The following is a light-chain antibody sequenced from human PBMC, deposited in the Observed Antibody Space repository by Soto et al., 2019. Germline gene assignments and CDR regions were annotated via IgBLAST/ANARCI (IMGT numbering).Light chain of an antibody. Sequence: IQMTQSPSSLSASVGDRVTITCQASQDISKNLNWYQQKLGKAPKLIIYDASSLQTGDPSRFSGSGSPTHFTFTISSLQPXXXXXXXXXXXXXXXXITFGQGTRLEMK. CDR3: XXXXXXXXIT. J-gene: IGKJ5*01. CDR1: QDISKN. CDR2: DAS. V-gene: IGKV1-33*01.